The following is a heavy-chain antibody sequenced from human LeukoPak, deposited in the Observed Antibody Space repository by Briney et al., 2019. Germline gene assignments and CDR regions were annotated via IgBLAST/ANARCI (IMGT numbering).Heavy chain of an antibody. J-gene: IGHJ4*02. Sequence: GGSLRLSCAASGFTFSSYGMSWVRQAPGKGLEWVSAISGSGGSTYYADSVKGRFTISRDNSKNTLYLQMNSLRAEDTAVYYCAKDKLQQLVRYYFDYWGQGTLVTVSS. CDR1: GFTFSSYG. CDR2: ISGSGGST. CDR3: AKDKLQQLVRYYFDY. V-gene: IGHV3-23*01. D-gene: IGHD6-13*01.